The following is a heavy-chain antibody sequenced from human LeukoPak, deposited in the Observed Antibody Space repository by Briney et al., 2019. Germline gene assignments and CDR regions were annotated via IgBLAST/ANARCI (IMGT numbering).Heavy chain of an antibody. Sequence: SENLSLTCIVSGGSISNSYWSWIRQPPGKGLQWIGYIYYSGSTNYNPSLKSRVTISGDTSKNQFSLKLSSVTAADTAVYYCARTLYSRGFYTVDYWGQGTLVTVSS. CDR3: ARTLYSRGFYTVDY. CDR2: IYYSGST. CDR1: GGSISNSY. D-gene: IGHD3-3*01. J-gene: IGHJ4*02. V-gene: IGHV4-59*08.